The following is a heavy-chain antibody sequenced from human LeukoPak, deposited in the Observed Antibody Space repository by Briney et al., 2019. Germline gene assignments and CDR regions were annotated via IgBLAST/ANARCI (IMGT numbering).Heavy chain of an antibody. J-gene: IGHJ4*02. V-gene: IGHV4-30-4*01. CDR3: ARAPLGFCGGTCKRYFDY. CDR1: GGSISSGDYY. D-gene: IGHD2-15*01. Sequence: SQTLSLTCTVSGGSISSGDYYWSWIRQPPGKGLEWIGYINFSGSTSYNPSLKSRVTISVDTSKNQFSLKLSSVTAADTAVYYCARAPLGFCGGTCKRYFDYWGQGTLVTVSS. CDR2: INFSGST.